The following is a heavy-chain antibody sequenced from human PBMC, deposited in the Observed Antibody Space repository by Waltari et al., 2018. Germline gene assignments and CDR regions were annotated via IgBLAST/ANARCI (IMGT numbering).Heavy chain of an antibody. D-gene: IGHD2-15*01. CDR1: GYSLSRGYY. V-gene: IGHV4-38-2*02. CDR3: ARDRGGYCSGGSCPNYYYYGMDV. CDR2: IYHSGST. Sequence: QVQLQESGPGLVKPSETLSLTCAFSGYSLSRGYYWGWIRQPPGKGLEWLGSIYHSGSTYYNPSLKSRVTISVDTSKNQFSLKLSSVTAADTAVYYCARDRGGYCSGGSCPNYYYYGMDVWGQGTTVTVSS. J-gene: IGHJ6*02.